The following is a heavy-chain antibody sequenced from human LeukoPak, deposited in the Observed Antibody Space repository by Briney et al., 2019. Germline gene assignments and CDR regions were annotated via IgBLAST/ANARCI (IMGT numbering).Heavy chain of an antibody. CDR3: ARDGRGYGDPTEFDY. D-gene: IGHD4-17*01. CDR2: ISYDGSNK. Sequence: GGSLRLSCAASGFTFSSYAMHWVRQAPGKGLEWVAVISYDGSNKYYADSVKGRFTISRDNSKNTLYLQMNSLRAEDTAVYYCARDGRGYGDPTEFDYWGQGTLAPSPQ. V-gene: IGHV3-30*04. CDR1: GFTFSSYA. J-gene: IGHJ4*02.